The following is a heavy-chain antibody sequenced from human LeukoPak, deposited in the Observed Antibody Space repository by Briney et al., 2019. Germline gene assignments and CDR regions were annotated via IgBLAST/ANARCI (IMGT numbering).Heavy chain of an antibody. V-gene: IGHV1-69*13. CDR3: ASSWDSSGYYSGYFDY. Sequence: GASVKVSCKASGGTFSSYAISWVRQAPGQGLEWMGGIIPIFGTANYAQKFQGRVTITADESTSTAYMELSSLRSEGTAVYYCASSWDSSGYYSGYFDYWGQGTLVTVSS. J-gene: IGHJ4*02. D-gene: IGHD3-22*01. CDR1: GGTFSSYA. CDR2: IIPIFGTA.